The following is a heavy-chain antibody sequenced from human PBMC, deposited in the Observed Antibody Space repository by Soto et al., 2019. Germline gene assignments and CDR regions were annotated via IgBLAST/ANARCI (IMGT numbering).Heavy chain of an antibody. D-gene: IGHD5-12*01. V-gene: IGHV3-30*18. CDR2: ISYDGSNK. CDR1: GFTFSSYG. CDR3: AKGWGQSGYDSLNAFDI. Sequence: QVQLVESGGGVVQPGRSLRLSCAASGFTFSSYGMHWVRQAPGKGLEWEAVISYDGSNKYYADSVKGRFTISRDNSKNTLYLQMNSLRAEDTAVYYCAKGWGQSGYDSLNAFDIWGQGTMVTVSS. J-gene: IGHJ3*02.